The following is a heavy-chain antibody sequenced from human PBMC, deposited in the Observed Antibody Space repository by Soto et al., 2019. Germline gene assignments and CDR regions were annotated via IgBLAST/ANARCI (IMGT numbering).Heavy chain of an antibody. J-gene: IGHJ4*02. CDR2: INPNGGNT. CDR1: GYTFASHY. CDR3: GRDTSGLDY. Sequence: QVQLVQSGAEVKKPGASVKVSCQASGYTFASHYIHWVRQAPGQGLEWMGVINPNGGNTRYAQRFQDRLTLTPDTPTHTVYLDLSSRSSDDTAVYYCGRDTSGLDYWGQGTLVTVSS. V-gene: IGHV1-46*01.